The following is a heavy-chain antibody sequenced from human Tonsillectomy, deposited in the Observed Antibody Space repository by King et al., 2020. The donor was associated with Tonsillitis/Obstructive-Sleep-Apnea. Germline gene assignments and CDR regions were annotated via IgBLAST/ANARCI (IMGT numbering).Heavy chain of an antibody. V-gene: IGHV3-15*07. CDR1: GFTFSNAW. D-gene: IGHD6-13*01. Sequence: VQLVESGGGLVKPGGSLRLSCAASGFTFSNAWMNWVRQAPGKGLEWVGRIKSKTDGGTTDYAAPVKGRFTISRDDSKNTLYLQMNSPKTEDTAVYYCTTRIAAAGKRFDYWGQGTLVTVSS. CDR2: IKSKTDGGTT. J-gene: IGHJ4*02. CDR3: TTRIAAAGKRFDY.